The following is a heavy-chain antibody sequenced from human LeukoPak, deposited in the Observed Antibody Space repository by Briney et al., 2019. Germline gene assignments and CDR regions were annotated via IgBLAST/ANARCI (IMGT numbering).Heavy chain of an antibody. CDR3: ARDPLAVAGTDYAFDI. V-gene: IGHV3-7*01. CDR1: GFTFSNYW. CDR2: IKEAGSEK. J-gene: IGHJ3*02. D-gene: IGHD6-19*01. Sequence: GGSLRLSCAASGFTFSNYWMSWVRQAPGKGLEFMANIKEAGSEKYYVDSVKGRFTISRDNDKNLVHLQMNSLRAEDTAVYYCARDPLAVAGTDYAFDIWGQGTMVTVSS.